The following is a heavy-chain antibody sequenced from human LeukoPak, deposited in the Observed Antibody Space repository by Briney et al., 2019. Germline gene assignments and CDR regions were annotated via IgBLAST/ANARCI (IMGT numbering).Heavy chain of an antibody. CDR3: ASCSLSCYDNAFDI. D-gene: IGHD2-15*01. V-gene: IGHV3-53*04. Sequence: GGSLRLSCAVSGFTVSSNYMNWVRQAPGKGLEWVSIIYSGGTTDYADSVKGRFTISRHNSKNTLYLQMNSLRAEDTAVYYCASCSLSCYDNAFDIWGQGTMVTVSS. CDR1: GFTVSSNY. CDR2: IYSGGTT. J-gene: IGHJ3*02.